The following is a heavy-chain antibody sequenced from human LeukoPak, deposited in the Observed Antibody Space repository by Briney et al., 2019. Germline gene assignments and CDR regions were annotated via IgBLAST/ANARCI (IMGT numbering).Heavy chain of an antibody. V-gene: IGHV1-8*01. CDR2: MNPNSGNT. J-gene: IGHJ4*02. Sequence: GASVKVSCKASGYTFTSYDIKWVRQATGQGLEWMGWMNPNSGNTGYAQKFQGRVTMTRNTSISTAYMELSSLRSEDTAVYYCARGVSRRGSTSLYYFDYWGQGTLVTVSS. CDR3: ARGVSRRGSTSLYYFDY. D-gene: IGHD2-2*01. CDR1: GYTFTSYD.